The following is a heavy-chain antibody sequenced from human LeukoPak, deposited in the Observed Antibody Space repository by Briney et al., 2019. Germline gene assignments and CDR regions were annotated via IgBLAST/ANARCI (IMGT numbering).Heavy chain of an antibody. Sequence: GGSLRLSCAASGFTFSSYWMHWVRHAPGKGLVWVSRINSDGSSTSYADSVKGRFTISRDNAKNSLYLQMNSLRAEDTAVYYCARVVIAVAGREFDPWGQGTLVTVSS. J-gene: IGHJ5*02. CDR3: ARVVIAVAGREFDP. CDR2: INSDGSST. V-gene: IGHV3-74*01. CDR1: GFTFSSYW. D-gene: IGHD6-19*01.